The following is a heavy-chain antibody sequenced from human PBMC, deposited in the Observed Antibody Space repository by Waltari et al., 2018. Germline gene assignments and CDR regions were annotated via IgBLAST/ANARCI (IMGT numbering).Heavy chain of an antibody. J-gene: IGHJ4*02. V-gene: IGHV4-38-2*02. CDR2: IYHSGST. CDR1: GYSISSGYY. Sequence: QVQLQESGPGLVKPSETLSLTCTVSGYSISSGYYWGWIRQPPGKGLEWMGSIYHSGSTYYNPSLKSRVTISVDTSKNQFSLKLSSVTAADTAVYYCARADDFWSGYFGYWGQGTLVTVSS. D-gene: IGHD3-3*01. CDR3: ARADDFWSGYFGY.